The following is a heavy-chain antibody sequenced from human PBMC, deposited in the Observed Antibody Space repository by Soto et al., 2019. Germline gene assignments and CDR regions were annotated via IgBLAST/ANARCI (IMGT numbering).Heavy chain of an antibody. J-gene: IGHJ4*02. CDR2: MNPYSGNT. D-gene: IGHD1-26*01. V-gene: IGHV1-8*01. CDR1: GYTFTSYD. CDR3: XRAXGTPRDY. Sequence: QVQLVQSGAEVKKPGASVKVSCKASGYTFTSYDINWVRQATGQGLEWMGWMNPYSGNTGYAQKFQGRVTXTXXXXXXXXXXXXXXXXXXXXXXXXXXRAXGTPRDYWGQGTLVTVSS.